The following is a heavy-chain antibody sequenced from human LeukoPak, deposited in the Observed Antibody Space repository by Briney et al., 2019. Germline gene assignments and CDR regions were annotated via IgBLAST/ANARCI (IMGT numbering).Heavy chain of an antibody. CDR2: IYHSGST. J-gene: IGHJ4*02. CDR1: GGSISSGGYC. CDR3: ARTKIAAAALYYFDY. D-gene: IGHD6-13*01. V-gene: IGHV4-30-2*01. Sequence: SETLSLTCAVSGGSISSGGYCWSWIRQPPGRGLEWIGYIYHSGSTYYNPSLKSRVTISVDRSKNQFSLKLSSVTAADTAVYYCARTKIAAAALYYFDYWDQGTLVTVSS.